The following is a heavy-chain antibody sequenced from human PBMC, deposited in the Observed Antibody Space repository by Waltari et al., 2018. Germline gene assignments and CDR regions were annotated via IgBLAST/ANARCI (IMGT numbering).Heavy chain of an antibody. Sequence: QVQLVESGGGVVQPGRSLRLSCAASGFPFSSYAMHWVRQAPGKGLEWVAVIWYDGSNKYYADSVKGRFTISRDNSKNTLYLQMNSLRAEDTAVYYCARDWVSRKVDIWGQGTMVTVSS. D-gene: IGHD2-8*01. CDR3: ARDWVSRKVDI. CDR2: IWYDGSNK. V-gene: IGHV3-33*01. J-gene: IGHJ3*02. CDR1: GFPFSSYA.